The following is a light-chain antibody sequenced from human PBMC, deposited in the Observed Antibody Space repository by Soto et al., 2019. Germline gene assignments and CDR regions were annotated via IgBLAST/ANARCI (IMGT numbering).Light chain of an antibody. CDR1: SSDVGVYNY. V-gene: IGLV2-11*01. Sequence: QSVLTQPRSVSGSRGQSVTISCTGTSSDVGVYNYVSWYQQYPGKAPKIMIYDVSKRPSGVPDRFSGSKSDNTASLTISGPQAEDEADYYCCSYAGSYTFVFGIGTKVTVL. CDR2: DVS. CDR3: CSYAGSYTFV. J-gene: IGLJ1*01.